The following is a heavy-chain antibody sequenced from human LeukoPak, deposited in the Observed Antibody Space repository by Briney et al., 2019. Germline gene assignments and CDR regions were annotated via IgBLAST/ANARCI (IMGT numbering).Heavy chain of an antibody. CDR1: GFTVSNNY. CDR3: ARRGLGYGSPFDY. V-gene: IGHV3-66*04. D-gene: IGHD3-10*01. Sequence: PGGSLRLSCAASGFTVSNNYMSWVRQAPGKGLEWVSMIYSGGSTYYADSVKGRFTISRDNSKNTLDLQMNSLRAEDTAVYYCARRGLGYGSPFDYWGQGTLVTVSS. CDR2: IYSGGST. J-gene: IGHJ4*02.